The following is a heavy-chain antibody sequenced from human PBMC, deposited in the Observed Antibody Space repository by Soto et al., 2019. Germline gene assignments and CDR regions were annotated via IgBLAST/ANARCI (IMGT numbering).Heavy chain of an antibody. Sequence: PGGSLRLSCSASGCTFSSYAMHWVRQAQRKRLVYVSAISSNGGSTYYADSVTGRFTISRDNPKNTLYLQLSRLRAEYTAVYYYLKLFRGWDCSRGSCYNFDYWGQGTLVTVSS. CDR3: LKLFRGWDCSRGSCYNFDY. J-gene: IGHJ4*02. V-gene: IGHV3-64D*08. CDR1: GCTFSSYA. D-gene: IGHD2-15*01. CDR2: ISSNGGST.